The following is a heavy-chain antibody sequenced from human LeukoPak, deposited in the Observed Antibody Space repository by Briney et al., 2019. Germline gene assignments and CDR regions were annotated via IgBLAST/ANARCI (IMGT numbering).Heavy chain of an antibody. V-gene: IGHV3-48*03. D-gene: IGHD6-13*01. Sequence: GGSLRLSCAASGFTFSSYAMSWVRQAQGKGLEWVSYISSSGGTIYYADSVKGRFTISRDNAKNSLYLQMNSLRAEDTAVYYCARGIVAAGNIDFWGQGTLVTVSS. J-gene: IGHJ4*02. CDR1: GFTFSSYA. CDR2: ISSSGGTI. CDR3: ARGIVAAGNIDF.